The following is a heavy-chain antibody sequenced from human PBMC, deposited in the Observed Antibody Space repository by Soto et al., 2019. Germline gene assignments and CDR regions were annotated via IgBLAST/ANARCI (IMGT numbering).Heavy chain of an antibody. Sequence: GASVKVSCKASGYTFTSYGISWVRQAPGQGLEWMGWISAYNGNTNYAQKLQGRVTMTTDTSTSTAYMELRSLRSDDTAVYYCARDWAVTMVREEALLWFDPWGQGTLVTVSS. J-gene: IGHJ5*02. V-gene: IGHV1-18*04. D-gene: IGHD3-10*01. CDR1: GYTFTSYG. CDR3: ARDWAVTMVREEALLWFDP. CDR2: ISAYNGNT.